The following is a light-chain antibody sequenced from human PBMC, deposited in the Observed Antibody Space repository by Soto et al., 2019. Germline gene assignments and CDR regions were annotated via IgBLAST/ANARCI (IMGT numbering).Light chain of an antibody. Sequence: QSVLTQPPSVSAAPGQKVTISCSGSSSNIGGNSVSWYQQLPGTAPKLPIYDDNKRPSGIPDRFPGSKSGTSATLGITGFQTGDEADYYCGSWDSSLSAYVFGTGTKVTV. CDR1: SSNIGGNS. CDR3: GSWDSSLSAYV. J-gene: IGLJ1*01. V-gene: IGLV1-51*01. CDR2: DDN.